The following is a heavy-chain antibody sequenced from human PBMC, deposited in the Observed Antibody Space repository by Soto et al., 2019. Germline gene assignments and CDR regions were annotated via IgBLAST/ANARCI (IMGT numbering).Heavy chain of an antibody. CDR1: GYTFTSYD. J-gene: IGHJ6*03. D-gene: IGHD3-10*01. V-gene: IGHV1-8*01. Sequence: ASVKVSCKASGYTFTSYDINWVRQATGQGLEWMGWMNPNSGNTGYAQKFQGRVTMTRNTSISTAYMELSSLRSEDTAVYYCASTSGSGDYYGSGSYYIGYYYYFYYM. CDR3: ASTSGSGDYYGSGSYYIGYYYYFYYM. CDR2: MNPNSGNT.